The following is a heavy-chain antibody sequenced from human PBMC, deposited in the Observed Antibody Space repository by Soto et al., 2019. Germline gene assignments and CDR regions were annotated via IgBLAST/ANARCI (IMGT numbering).Heavy chain of an antibody. D-gene: IGHD3-22*01. CDR2: LILSFGKA. Sequence: VQLVQSGAEVKKPGSSVKVSCKASGGTFSSYAISWVRQAPGQGIEWMGGLILSFGKANYAQKFQGRVPMTADESTSTAYMELSSMRCEDTAVYYCARGSPYYDSSGYYYSSSPYYFDYWGQGTLVTVSS. CDR1: GGTFSSYA. V-gene: IGHV1-69*01. CDR3: ARGSPYYDSSGYYYSSSPYYFDY. J-gene: IGHJ4*02.